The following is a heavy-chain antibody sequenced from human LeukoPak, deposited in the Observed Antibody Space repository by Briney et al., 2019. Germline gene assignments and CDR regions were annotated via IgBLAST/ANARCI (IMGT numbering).Heavy chain of an antibody. D-gene: IGHD3-22*01. V-gene: IGHV3-64*01. Sequence: GGSLRLSCAASGFTFSSYAMHWVRQAPGKGLEYVSAISSNGGSTYYANSVKGRFTISRDNSKNTLYLQMGSLRAEDMAVYYCARDTYSSGYYYFDYWGQGTLVTVSS. J-gene: IGHJ4*02. CDR2: ISSNGGST. CDR1: GFTFSSYA. CDR3: ARDTYSSGYYYFDY.